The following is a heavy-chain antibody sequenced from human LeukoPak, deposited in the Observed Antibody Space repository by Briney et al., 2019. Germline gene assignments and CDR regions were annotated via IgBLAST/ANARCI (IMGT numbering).Heavy chain of an antibody. Sequence: GGSLRLSCAASGFTFSSYGMSWVRQAPGKGLGWVSTITDSGDSTYYADSVKGRFTISRDNSKKTLYLQMNSLRAEDTAVYYCAKPPPTMPWGQGTLVTVSS. V-gene: IGHV3-23*01. D-gene: IGHD2-2*01. CDR3: AKPPPTMP. CDR2: ITDSGDST. CDR1: GFTFSSYG. J-gene: IGHJ4*02.